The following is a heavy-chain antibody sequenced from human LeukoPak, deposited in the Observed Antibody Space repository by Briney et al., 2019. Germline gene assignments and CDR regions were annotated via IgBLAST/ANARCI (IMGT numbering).Heavy chain of an antibody. J-gene: IGHJ5*02. Sequence: SETLSLTCAVYGGSFSGYYWSWIRQPPGKGLEWIGEINHSGSTNYNPSLKGRVTISVDTSKNQFSLKLSSVTAADTAVYYCARGLPSVVVPAAMRVWFDPWGQGTLVTVSS. V-gene: IGHV4-34*01. CDR2: INHSGST. CDR1: GGSFSGYY. D-gene: IGHD2-2*01. CDR3: ARGLPSVVVPAAMRVWFDP.